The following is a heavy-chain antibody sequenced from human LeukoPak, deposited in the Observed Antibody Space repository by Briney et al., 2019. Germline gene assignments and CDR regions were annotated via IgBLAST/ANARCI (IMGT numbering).Heavy chain of an antibody. CDR3: ARLAWFGDSTGFDY. J-gene: IGHJ4*02. CDR1: GFTFSSYW. Sequence: GGSLRLSCAASGFTFSSYWMYWVRQAPGKGLVWVSRIHSDGSTTSYADSVKGRFTISRDNAKNTLYLQMNNLRAEDTAVYYCARLAWFGDSTGFDYWGQGALVTVSS. CDR2: IHSDGSTT. V-gene: IGHV3-74*01. D-gene: IGHD3-10*01.